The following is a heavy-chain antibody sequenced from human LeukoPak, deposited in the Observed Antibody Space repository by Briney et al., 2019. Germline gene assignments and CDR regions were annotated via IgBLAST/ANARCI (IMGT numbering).Heavy chain of an antibody. V-gene: IGHV3-23*01. D-gene: IGHD3-10*01. Sequence: PGGTLRLSCAASGFTFSTYGMTWVRQAPGKGLEWVSAISGSGSSTYYADSVKGRFTISRDNSKNTLYLQMNSLRAEDTAVYYCARGTSSDHWGQGTLVTVSS. J-gene: IGHJ4*02. CDR3: ARGTSSDH. CDR1: GFTFSTYG. CDR2: ISGSGSST.